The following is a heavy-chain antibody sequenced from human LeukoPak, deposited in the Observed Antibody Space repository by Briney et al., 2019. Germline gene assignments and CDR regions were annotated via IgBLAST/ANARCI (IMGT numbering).Heavy chain of an antibody. D-gene: IGHD3-10*01. J-gene: IGHJ4*02. CDR3: ARGWFGQLLQDY. V-gene: IGHV1-8*01. CDR1: GYTFTSYD. Sequence: ASVKLSCKASGYTFTSYDINWGRQATGQGPEVVGWMNPNSGNTGYAQQFQGRGTMTRTTSTSTAYMELSSLRSDETAVYYCARGWFGQLLQDYWGQGTLVTVSS. CDR2: MNPNSGNT.